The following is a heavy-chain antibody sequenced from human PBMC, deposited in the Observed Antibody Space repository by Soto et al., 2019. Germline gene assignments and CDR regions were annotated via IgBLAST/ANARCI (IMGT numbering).Heavy chain of an antibody. CDR2: IHTTGSP. J-gene: IGHJ5*01. Sequence: QVHLQESGPGLVKPSETLSLTCTVSGGSFNTYYWSWIRQPAGKGLEWIGHIHTTGSPTYNPSLTSRVTMSGDSSKNHFSLKLRSVTAADTAVYYCARDATRSSWTWFDYWGQGTLVTVSS. CDR1: GGSFNTYY. D-gene: IGHD6-13*01. CDR3: ARDATRSSWTWFDY. V-gene: IGHV4-4*07.